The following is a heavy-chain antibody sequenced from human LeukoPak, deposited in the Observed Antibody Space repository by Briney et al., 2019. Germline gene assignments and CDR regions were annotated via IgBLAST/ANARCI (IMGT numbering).Heavy chain of an antibody. J-gene: IGHJ4*02. D-gene: IGHD6-19*01. CDR3: ARHFIAVADTADY. Sequence: SETLSLTCTVSGGSISSSSYYWGWIRQAPGKGLEWIGSIYYSGSTYYNPSLKSRVTISVDTSKNQFSLKLSSVTAADTALYYCARHFIAVADTADYWGQGTLVTVSS. CDR2: IYYSGST. CDR1: GGSISSSSYY. V-gene: IGHV4-39*01.